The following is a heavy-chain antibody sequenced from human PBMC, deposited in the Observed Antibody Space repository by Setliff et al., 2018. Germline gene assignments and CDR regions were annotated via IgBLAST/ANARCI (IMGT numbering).Heavy chain of an antibody. CDR1: GFTFRSYW. J-gene: IGHJ4*02. CDR3: SRDLQGSGDYVVDY. CDR2: IKKDGXIK. D-gene: IGHD4-17*01. V-gene: IGHV3-7*01. Sequence: PGGSLRLSCAASGFTFRSYWMSWVRQAPGKGLEWVANIKKDGXIKYYLDSXXGRFTISRDNAENSLTLQMNSLRVEDTAVYYCSRDLQGSGDYVVDYWGQGTLVTVSS.